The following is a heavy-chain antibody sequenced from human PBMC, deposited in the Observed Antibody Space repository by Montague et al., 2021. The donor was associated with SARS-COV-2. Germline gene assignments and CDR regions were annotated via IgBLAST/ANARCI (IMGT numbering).Heavy chain of an antibody. CDR2: IYYSGST. D-gene: IGHD6-13*01. CDR3: ASEGVEYSSGWYAGYYYYGMDV. V-gene: IGHV4-39*02. CDR1: GGSISSSSYY. J-gene: IGHJ6*02. Sequence: SETLSLTCTVSGGSISSSSYYWGWIRQPPGKGLEWIGRIYYSGSTNYNPSLKSRVTISVDTSKNHFSLKLSSVTAADTAVYYCASEGVEYSSGWYAGYYYYGMDVWGQGTTVTVSS.